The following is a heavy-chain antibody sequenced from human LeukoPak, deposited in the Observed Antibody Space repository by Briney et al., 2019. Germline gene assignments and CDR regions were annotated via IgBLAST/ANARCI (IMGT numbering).Heavy chain of an antibody. CDR3: AKASAIDY. Sequence: GGSLRLSCAASGFTFSGYDVHWVRQAPGKGLEWVAFIRYDASNKYYTDSVKGRFTISRDNSKNTLYLQMNSLRPEDTAVYYCAKASAIDYWGQGTLVTVSS. J-gene: IGHJ4*02. V-gene: IGHV3-30*02. CDR1: GFTFSGYD. CDR2: IRYDASNK.